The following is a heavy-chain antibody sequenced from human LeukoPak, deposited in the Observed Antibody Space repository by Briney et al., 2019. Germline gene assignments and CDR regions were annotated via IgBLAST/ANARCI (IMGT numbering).Heavy chain of an antibody. V-gene: IGHV3-7*01. J-gene: IGHJ6*02. D-gene: IGHD2-15*01. Sequence: GGSLRLSCAASGFTFSSYWMSWVRQAPGKGLEWVANIKQDGSEKYYVDSVKGRFTISRDNAKNSLYLQMNSLRAEDTAVYYCARDRYCSGGSCYYGMDVWGQGSTVTVSS. CDR3: ARDRYCSGGSCYYGMDV. CDR1: GFTFSSYW. CDR2: IKQDGSEK.